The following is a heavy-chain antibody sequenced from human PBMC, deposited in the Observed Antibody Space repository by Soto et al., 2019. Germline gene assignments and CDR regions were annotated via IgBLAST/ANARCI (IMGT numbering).Heavy chain of an antibody. CDR3: ARLGSGNYYLVS. J-gene: IGHJ5*02. D-gene: IGHD3-10*01. V-gene: IGHV4-39*01. Sequence: SETLSLTCTVAGGSISSSRCHWGWIRQPRGKGLEWIASIKYSGTTFYNPSLESRVTLSVDTSKNQFALKLSSVTAAETAVYYCARLGSGNYYLVSWGQGTLVTVSS. CDR2: IKYSGTT. CDR1: GGSISSSRCH.